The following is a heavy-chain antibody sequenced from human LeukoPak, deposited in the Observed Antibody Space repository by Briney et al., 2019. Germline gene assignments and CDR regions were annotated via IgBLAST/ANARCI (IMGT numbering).Heavy chain of an antibody. CDR1: GFTFGDYA. Sequence: GGSLRLSCTGSGFTFGDYAMSWVRQAPGKGLEGVGFIRSKAYGGTTEYAASVKGRFTISRDDSKSIAYLQMNSLEIEDTAVYYCARAYVSGSYAFDSWGQGTMATVSS. D-gene: IGHD3-10*01. CDR2: IRSKAYGGTT. J-gene: IGHJ3*02. CDR3: ARAYVSGSYAFDS. V-gene: IGHV3-49*04.